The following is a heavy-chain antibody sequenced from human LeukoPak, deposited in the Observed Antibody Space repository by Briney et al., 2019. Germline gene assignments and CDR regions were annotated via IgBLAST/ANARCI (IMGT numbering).Heavy chain of an antibody. V-gene: IGHV4-59*01. CDR2: IYYSGST. Sequence: SETLSLTCTVSGGSISSYYWSWIRQPPGEGLEWIGYIYYSGSTNYNPSLKSRVTISVDTSKNQFSLKLSSVTAADTAVYYCARTYDFWSGYYRGEAYYFDYWGQGTLVTVSS. J-gene: IGHJ4*02. CDR3: ARTYDFWSGYYRGEAYYFDY. CDR1: GGSISSYY. D-gene: IGHD3-3*01.